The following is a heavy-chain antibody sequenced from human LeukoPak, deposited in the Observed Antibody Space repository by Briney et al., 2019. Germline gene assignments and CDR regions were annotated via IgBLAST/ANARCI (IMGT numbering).Heavy chain of an antibody. CDR2: IYHSGST. CDR3: ARPNYYDSSGYGVYYFDY. J-gene: IGHJ4*02. D-gene: IGHD3-22*01. V-gene: IGHV4-38-2*01. Sequence: PSETLSLTCAVSGYSISSGYYWGWIRQPPGKGLEWIGSIYHSGSTYYNPSLKSRVTISVDTSKNQFSLKLSSVTAADTAVYYCARPNYYDSSGYGVYYFDYWRQRALVTVSS. CDR1: GYSISSGYY.